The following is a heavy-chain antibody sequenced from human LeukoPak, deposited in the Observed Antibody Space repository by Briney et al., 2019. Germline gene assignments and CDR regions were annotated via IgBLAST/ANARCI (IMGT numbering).Heavy chain of an antibody. V-gene: IGHV1-69*13. CDR1: GGTFSSYA. J-gene: IGHJ6*04. CDR2: IIPIFGTA. CDR3: ATRTNSSGWTYYYYGMDV. D-gene: IGHD6-19*01. Sequence: SVTVSCKASGGTFSSYAISWVRQAPGQGLEWMGGIIPIFGTANYAQKFQGRVTITADESTSTAYMELSSLRSEDTAVYYCATRTNSSGWTYYYYGMDVWGKGTTVTVSS.